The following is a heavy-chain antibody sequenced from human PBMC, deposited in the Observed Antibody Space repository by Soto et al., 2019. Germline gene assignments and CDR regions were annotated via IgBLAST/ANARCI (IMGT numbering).Heavy chain of an antibody. Sequence: SETLSLTCTVSGGSISSGDYYWSWIRQPPGKGLEWIGYIYYSGSTYYNPSLKSRVTISVDTSKHQCSLKLNSLTAADTAVYYCARVGDFGSGSKNYNWFDPWGQGTLVTVSS. CDR1: GGSISSGDYY. CDR3: ARVGDFGSGSKNYNWFDP. J-gene: IGHJ5*02. CDR2: IYYSGST. D-gene: IGHD3-3*01. V-gene: IGHV4-30-4*01.